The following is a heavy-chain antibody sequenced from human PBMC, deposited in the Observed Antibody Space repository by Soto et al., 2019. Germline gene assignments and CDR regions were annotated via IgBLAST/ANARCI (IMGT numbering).Heavy chain of an antibody. CDR2: ISGGAGNT. CDR3: AKEEGWRQLD. V-gene: IGHV3-23*01. Sequence: EVQLLESGGGLVQPGGSLRLSCAASGFTLSSYAINWVRQAPGKGLEWVSAISGGAGNTYYADSVKGRFTISRDNSKNTLYLQINSLRAEDTAVYYCAKEEGWRQLDWGQGTLVTVSS. J-gene: IGHJ4*02. CDR1: GFTLSSYA.